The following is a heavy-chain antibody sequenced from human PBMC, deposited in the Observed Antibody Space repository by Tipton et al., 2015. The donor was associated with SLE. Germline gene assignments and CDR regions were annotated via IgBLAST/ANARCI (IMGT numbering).Heavy chain of an antibody. CDR3: ACSLHSGGDCYPDAFVI. Sequence: AVSGFTFSSYSMNWVRQAPGKGLEWVSYISSSSSTIYYADSVKGRFTISRDNAKNSLYLQMNSLRAEDTAVYYCACSLHSGGDCYPDAFVIWGQGTMVTVSS. CDR1: GFTFSSYS. V-gene: IGHV3-48*01. J-gene: IGHJ3*02. D-gene: IGHD2-21*01. CDR2: ISSSSSTI.